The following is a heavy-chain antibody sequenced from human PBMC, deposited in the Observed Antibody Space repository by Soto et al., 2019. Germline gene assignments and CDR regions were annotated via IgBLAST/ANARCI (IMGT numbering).Heavy chain of an antibody. CDR1: GHSISSNNW. V-gene: IGHV4-28*01. J-gene: IGHJ4*02. Sequence: QVQLQESGPGLVKPSDTLSLTCAVSGHSISSNNWWGWIRQPPGQGLEWIGYIYYSGSTYYSPSLKSLVTMSIDTSKNQFSLNLSSVTAVDTAVYYCARPYCSRTSCYVDYWGQGTLVTVSS. CDR2: IYYSGST. CDR3: ARPYCSRTSCYVDY. D-gene: IGHD2-2*01.